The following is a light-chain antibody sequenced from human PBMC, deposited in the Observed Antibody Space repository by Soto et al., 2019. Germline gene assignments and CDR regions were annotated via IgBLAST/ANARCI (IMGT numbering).Light chain of an antibody. CDR2: DVS. Sequence: QSVLTQPASVSGSPGQSITISCTGTSSDVGGYNYVSWYQQHPGKAPKLMIYDVSNRPSGVSNRFSGSKSGNTASLTISGLQAEDEADYYCSSYTSSSTLHGVFGGGTQLTVL. V-gene: IGLV2-14*01. CDR3: SSYTSSSTLHGV. CDR1: SSDVGGYNY. J-gene: IGLJ7*01.